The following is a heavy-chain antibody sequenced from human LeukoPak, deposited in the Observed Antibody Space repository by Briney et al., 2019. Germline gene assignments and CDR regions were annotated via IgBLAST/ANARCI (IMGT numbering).Heavy chain of an antibody. D-gene: IGHD6-6*01. CDR2: IYTSGST. CDR1: GGSISSYY. CDR3: AGRGSSSPFDY. Sequence: SETLSLTCTVSGGSISSYYWSWIRQPAGKGLEWIGRIYTSGSTNYNPSLKSRVTISVDTSKNQFSLKLSSVTAADTAVYYCAGRGSSSPFDYWGQGTLVTVSS. V-gene: IGHV4-4*07. J-gene: IGHJ4*02.